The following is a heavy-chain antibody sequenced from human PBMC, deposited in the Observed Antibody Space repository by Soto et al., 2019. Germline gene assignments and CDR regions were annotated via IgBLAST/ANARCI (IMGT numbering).Heavy chain of an antibody. J-gene: IGHJ4*02. V-gene: IGHV1-69*13. CDR1: GVTFSSYA. CDR2: IIPIFGTA. D-gene: IGHD1-26*01. Sequence: GASVKVSCKASGVTFSSYAISWVRQAPGQGLEWMGGIIPIFGTANYAQKFQGRVTITADESTSTAYMELSSLRSEDTAVYYCARDLGRIGSYSFDYWGQGTLVTVSS. CDR3: ARDLGRIGSYSFDY.